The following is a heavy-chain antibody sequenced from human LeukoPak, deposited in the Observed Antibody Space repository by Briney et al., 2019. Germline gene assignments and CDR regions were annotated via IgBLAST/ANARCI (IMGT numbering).Heavy chain of an antibody. CDR1: GFTFDDYA. CDR3: AKALRFLEMVFDY. J-gene: IGHJ4*02. Sequence: GGSLRLSCAASGFTFDDYAMHWVRQAPGKGLEWVSGISWNSGSIGYADSVKGRFTISRDNAKNSLYLQMNSLRAEDTALYYCAKALRFLEMVFDYWGRGTLVTVSS. D-gene: IGHD3-3*01. V-gene: IGHV3-9*01. CDR2: ISWNSGSI.